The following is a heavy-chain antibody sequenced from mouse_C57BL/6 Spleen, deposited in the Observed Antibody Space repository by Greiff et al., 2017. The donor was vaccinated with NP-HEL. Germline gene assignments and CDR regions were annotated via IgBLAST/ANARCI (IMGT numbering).Heavy chain of an antibody. CDR2: IYPGDGDT. D-gene: IGHD3-2*02. Sequence: VQLQQSGPELVKPGASVKISCKASGYAFSSSWMNWVKQRPGKGLEWIGRIYPGDGDTNYNGKFKGKATLTADKSSSTAYMQLSSLTSEDSAVYFCALTAQATEDAMDYWGQGTSVTVSS. V-gene: IGHV1-82*01. CDR1: GYAFSSSW. CDR3: ALTAQATEDAMDY. J-gene: IGHJ4*01.